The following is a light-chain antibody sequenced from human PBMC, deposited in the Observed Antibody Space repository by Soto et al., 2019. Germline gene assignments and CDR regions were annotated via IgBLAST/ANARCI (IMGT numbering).Light chain of an antibody. Sequence: NFMLTQPHSVSGSPGKTVNISCTRSSGSIASNYGQWYQQRPGSSPTAVIYDDDQRPSGVPDRFSGSIDTSSNSASLTISGLQTEDEADYFCQSDDGSKSWVFGGGTKLTVL. J-gene: IGLJ3*02. CDR2: DDD. CDR3: QSDDGSKSWV. CDR1: SGSIASNY. V-gene: IGLV6-57*01.